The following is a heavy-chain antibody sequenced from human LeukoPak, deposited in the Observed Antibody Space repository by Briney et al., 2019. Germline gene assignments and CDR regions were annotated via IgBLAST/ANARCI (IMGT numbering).Heavy chain of an antibody. CDR3: AKTDTAMEFDY. D-gene: IGHD5-18*01. Sequence: GGSLRLSCAASGFTFSDYGMHWVRQAPGKGLEWVAVIANDGRDKKYADSVKGRFTISRDNSKNTLYLQMNSLRAEDTAVYYCAKTDTAMEFDYWGQGTLVTVSS. J-gene: IGHJ4*02. CDR2: IANDGRDK. V-gene: IGHV3-30*18. CDR1: GFTFSDYG.